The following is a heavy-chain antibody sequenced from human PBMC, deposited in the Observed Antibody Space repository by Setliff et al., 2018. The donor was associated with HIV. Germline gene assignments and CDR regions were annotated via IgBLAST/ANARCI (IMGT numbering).Heavy chain of an antibody. J-gene: IGHJ3*02. CDR3: AYSLPPGYSYIYDAFDI. V-gene: IGHV3-48*01. D-gene: IGHD5-18*01. CDR1: GFTFSTYS. Sequence: HGGSLRLSCAASGFTFSTYSINWVRQAPGQGLEWVSFISSSSESISYADSVKGRFTISRDNGKNSLYLQMNSLRAEDTAVYYCAYSLPPGYSYIYDAFDIWGQGTMVTVSS. CDR2: ISSSSESI.